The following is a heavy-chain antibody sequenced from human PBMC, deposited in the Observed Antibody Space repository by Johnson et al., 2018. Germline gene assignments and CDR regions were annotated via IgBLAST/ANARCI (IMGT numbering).Heavy chain of an antibody. D-gene: IGHD1-14*01. J-gene: IGHJ3*02. CDR3: ARVGLQFPEEPDDAFDI. CDR1: GYTFTSYY. Sequence: QVQLVQSGAEVKKPGASVKVSCKASGYTFTSYYMHWVRQAPGQGLEWMGIINPSGGSTSYAQKFQGRATMTRDTSTSPVYMELSSLRSEDTAVYYGARVGLQFPEEPDDAFDIWGQGTMVTVSS. V-gene: IGHV1-46*01. CDR2: INPSGGST.